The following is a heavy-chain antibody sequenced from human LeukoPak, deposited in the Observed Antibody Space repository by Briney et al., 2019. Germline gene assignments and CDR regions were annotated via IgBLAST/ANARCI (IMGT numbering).Heavy chain of an antibody. D-gene: IGHD2-2*01. Sequence: SETLSLTCTVSGGSISSHYWSWIRQPPGKGLEWIGYIYYSGSTNYNPSLKSRVTISVDTSKNQFSLKLSSVTAADTAVYHCARGGPCSSTSCYLYYYYYYMDVWGKGTTVTVSS. J-gene: IGHJ6*03. CDR1: GGSISSHY. CDR3: ARGGPCSSTSCYLYYYYYYMDV. CDR2: IYYSGST. V-gene: IGHV4-59*11.